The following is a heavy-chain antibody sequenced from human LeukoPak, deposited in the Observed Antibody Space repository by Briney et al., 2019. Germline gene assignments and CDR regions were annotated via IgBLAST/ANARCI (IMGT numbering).Heavy chain of an antibody. CDR2: INHSGST. V-gene: IGHV4-34*01. J-gene: IGHJ3*02. Sequence: SETLSLTCAVYGGSFSGYYWSWIRQPPGKRLEWIGGINHSGSTNYNSSLKSRVTISADTSNNQFSLNLGSVTATDTAVYYCARHTRPGYGGSENAFDIWGQGTMVTVSS. D-gene: IGHD5-12*01. CDR3: ARHTRPGYGGSENAFDI. CDR1: GGSFSGYY.